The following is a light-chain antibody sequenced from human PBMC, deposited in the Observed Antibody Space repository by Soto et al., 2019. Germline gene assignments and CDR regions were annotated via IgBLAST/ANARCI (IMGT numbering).Light chain of an antibody. CDR3: ISYSSTNALYL. CDR2: EVY. Sequence: QSVLTQPASVSGSPGQSITIPCTGTSRDIGDYNYVSWYQQHPGKAPKLLIFEVYNRPAGVSDRFSGSKSGNTASLTISGLQTGDEGEYYCISYSSTNALYLFGTGAK. J-gene: IGLJ1*01. CDR1: SRDIGDYNY. V-gene: IGLV2-14*01.